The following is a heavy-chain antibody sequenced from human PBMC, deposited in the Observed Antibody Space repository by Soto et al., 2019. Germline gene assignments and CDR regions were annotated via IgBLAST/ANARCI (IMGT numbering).Heavy chain of an antibody. CDR3: AHGTFSGYSSGYYFDY. V-gene: IGHV2-5*02. CDR2: IYCDDDK. J-gene: IGHJ4*02. Sequence: SGPTLVNPTQTLTLTCTFSGFSLSTSGVGVGWIRQPPGKALEWLALIYCDDDKRYSPALKSRLTITKDTSKNQVVLTMTNMDPVDTATYYCAHGTFSGYSSGYYFDYWGQGTLVTVSS. D-gene: IGHD6-19*01. CDR1: GFSLSTSGVG.